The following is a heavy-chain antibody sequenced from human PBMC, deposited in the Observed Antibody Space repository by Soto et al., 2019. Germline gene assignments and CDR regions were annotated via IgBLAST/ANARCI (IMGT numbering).Heavy chain of an antibody. D-gene: IGHD2-15*01. CDR3: ARAAGNLLDY. V-gene: IGHV3-30-3*01. CDR2: ISYDESNK. J-gene: IGHJ4*02. CDR1: GFTFSSYA. Sequence: QVRLVESGGGVVQPGRSLRLSCAASGFTFSSYAMHWVRQAPGKGLEWVAVISYDESNKYYADSVKGRFTISRDNSENTLYLQMNSLRAEDTAVYYCARAAGNLLDYWGQGTLVTVSS.